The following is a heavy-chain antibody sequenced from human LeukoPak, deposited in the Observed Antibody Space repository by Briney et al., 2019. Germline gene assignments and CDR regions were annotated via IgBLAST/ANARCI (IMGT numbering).Heavy chain of an antibody. D-gene: IGHD5-18*01. CDR2: INTNTGNP. J-gene: IGHJ4*02. CDR1: GYTFSSYT. CDR3: GRDPRLGIRGYTYGYIEY. Sequence: ASVKVSCKTSGYTFSSYTVTWVRQAPGQGLQWMGWINTNTGNPTYAQGFTGRYVFSLDTSVSTAYLQISGLTADDTAVYFCGRDPRLGIRGYTYGYIEYWGQGTLVTVSS. V-gene: IGHV7-4-1*02.